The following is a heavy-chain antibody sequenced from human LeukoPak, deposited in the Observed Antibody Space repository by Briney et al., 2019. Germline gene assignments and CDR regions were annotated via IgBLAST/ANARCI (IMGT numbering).Heavy chain of an antibody. V-gene: IGHV3-30*02. Sequence: GGSLRLSCAASGFTFSSYGMHWVRQAPGKGLEWVAFIRYDGSNKYYADSVKGRFTISRDNSKNTLYLQMNSLRAEDTAVYYCAREGEEVVAPLAFQHWGQGTLVTVSS. CDR2: IRYDGSNK. CDR1: GFTFSSYG. CDR3: AREGEEVVAPLAFQH. D-gene: IGHD3-22*01. J-gene: IGHJ1*01.